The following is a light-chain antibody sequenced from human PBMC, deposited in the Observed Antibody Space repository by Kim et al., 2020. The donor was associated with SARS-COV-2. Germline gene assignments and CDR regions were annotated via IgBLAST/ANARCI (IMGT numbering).Light chain of an antibody. CDR2: ELN. CDR3: QSYDSSSRNWV. J-gene: IGLJ3*02. Sequence: TVIVAGTRSSGSIGKYVQWYQPRPGSSPTTVIYELNQRPSGVPARFSCSIDGSSSSASLTLSGLKTEDEADYYCQSYDSSSRNWVFGGGTQLTVL. V-gene: IGLV6-57*01. CDR1: SGSIGKY.